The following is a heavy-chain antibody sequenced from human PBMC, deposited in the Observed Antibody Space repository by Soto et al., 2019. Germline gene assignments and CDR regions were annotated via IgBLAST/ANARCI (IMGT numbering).Heavy chain of an antibody. D-gene: IGHD3-10*01. CDR2: IYYSGST. CDR3: ARGAPTMVRGPPTGYLDY. Sequence: SETLSLTCTVSGGSISSGGYYWSWIRQHPGKGLEWIGYIYYSGSTYYNPSLKSRVTISVDTSKNQFSLKLSSVTAADTAVYYCARGAPTMVRGPPTGYLDYWGQGTLVTVSS. V-gene: IGHV4-31*03. CDR1: GGSISSGGYY. J-gene: IGHJ4*02.